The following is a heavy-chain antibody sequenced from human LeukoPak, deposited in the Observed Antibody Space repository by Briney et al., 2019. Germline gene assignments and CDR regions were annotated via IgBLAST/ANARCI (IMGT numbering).Heavy chain of an antibody. V-gene: IGHV7-4-1*02. CDR3: ARDMGNDYGDYGFWFDP. Sequence: ASVKVSCKASGYTFTSYAMNWVRQAPGQGLEWMGWINTNTGNPTYAQGFTGRFVFSLDTSVSTAYLQISSLKAEDTAVYYCARDMGNDYGDYGFWFDPWGQGTLVTVSS. J-gene: IGHJ5*02. CDR1: GYTFTSYA. D-gene: IGHD4-17*01. CDR2: INTNTGNP.